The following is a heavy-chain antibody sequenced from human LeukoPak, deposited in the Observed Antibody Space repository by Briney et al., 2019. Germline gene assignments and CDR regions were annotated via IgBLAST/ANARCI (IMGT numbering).Heavy chain of an antibody. J-gene: IGHJ5*02. CDR1: GYTFTSYY. D-gene: IGHD2-2*01. Sequence: GASVKVSCKASGYTFTSYYMHWVRQAPGQGLEWMGIINPSGGSTSYAQKFQGRVTMTRDTSTSTVYMELSSLRSEDTAVYYCAREPENFYCSSTSCYSSWFDPWGQGTLVTVSS. CDR3: AREPENFYCSSTSCYSSWFDP. CDR2: INPSGGST. V-gene: IGHV1-46*01.